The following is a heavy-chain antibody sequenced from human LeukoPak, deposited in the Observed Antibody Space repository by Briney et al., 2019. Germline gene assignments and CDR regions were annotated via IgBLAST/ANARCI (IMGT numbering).Heavy chain of an antibody. CDR1: GYTFTSYY. D-gene: IGHD2-15*01. CDR3: AREKMVVAATLDY. J-gene: IGHJ4*02. V-gene: IGHV1-46*01. Sequence: ASVKVSCKASGYTFTSYYMHWVRHAPGQGLEWMGIINLSGGSTSYAQKYQGRVTMTRDTSTSTVYMELSSLRSEDTAVYYCAREKMVVAATLDYWGQGTLVTVSS. CDR2: INLSGGST.